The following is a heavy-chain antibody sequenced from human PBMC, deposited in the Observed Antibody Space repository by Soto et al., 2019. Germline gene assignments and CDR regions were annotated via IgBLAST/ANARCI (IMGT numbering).Heavy chain of an antibody. CDR2: ISGSGGST. Sequence: GGSLRLSCAASGCTFSSYAMSWVRQAPGKGLEWVSAISGSGGSTYYADSVKGRFTISRDNSKNTLYLQMNSLRAEDTAVYYCAKGRSYGIVVVVAATPFDYWGQGTLVTVSS. D-gene: IGHD2-15*01. CDR3: AKGRSYGIVVVVAATPFDY. J-gene: IGHJ4*02. V-gene: IGHV3-23*01. CDR1: GCTFSSYA.